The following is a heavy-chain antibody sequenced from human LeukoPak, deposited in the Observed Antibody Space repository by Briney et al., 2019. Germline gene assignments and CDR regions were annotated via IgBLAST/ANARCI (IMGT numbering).Heavy chain of an antibody. V-gene: IGHV3-23*01. CDR2: ISGGGVTT. CDR3: ARNQQLGGHSYYYYGMDV. J-gene: IGHJ6*02. CDR1: GFTSIAYA. Sequence: SLRLSCVGSGFTSIAYALTWARQAPGKGLEWVSGISGGGVTTYYADSVKGRFTISRDNSKNTLYLQMNSLRADDTAIYYCARNQQLGGHSYYYYGMDVWGQGTTVTVSS. D-gene: IGHD3-16*01.